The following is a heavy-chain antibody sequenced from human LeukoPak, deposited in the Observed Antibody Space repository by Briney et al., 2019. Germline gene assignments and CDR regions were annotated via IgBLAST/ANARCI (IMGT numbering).Heavy chain of an antibody. D-gene: IGHD1-26*01. CDR3: ARDLGPYTGSYYSYYHYMDV. CDR1: GYNFATSG. V-gene: IGHV1-18*01. J-gene: IGHJ6*03. Sequence: ASVRVSCKAYGYNFATSGIGWVRQAPGQGLEWLGWISGSNGNTKSAPKLQGRVTMTTDTATDTAYLELGSLRVDDTAIYYCARDLGPYTGSYYSYYHYMDVWGEGTSVTVSS. CDR2: ISGSNGNT.